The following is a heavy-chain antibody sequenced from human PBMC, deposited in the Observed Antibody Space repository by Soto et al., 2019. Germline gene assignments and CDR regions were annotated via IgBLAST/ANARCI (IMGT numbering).Heavy chain of an antibody. CDR1: GYIFTAYG. Sequence: QVQLVQSGPEVKMPGASVKVSCKTSGYIFTAYGLAWLRQAPGQRPEWMGWVSTNDDRTNYAQKFQSRVTMTTDRSTTTTSMELRSLRPDDTAVYYCARELNTESSAYYSFAFWGQGTLVTVSS. D-gene: IGHD3-22*01. J-gene: IGHJ4*02. V-gene: IGHV1-18*01. CDR3: ARELNTESSAYYSFAF. CDR2: VSTNDDRT.